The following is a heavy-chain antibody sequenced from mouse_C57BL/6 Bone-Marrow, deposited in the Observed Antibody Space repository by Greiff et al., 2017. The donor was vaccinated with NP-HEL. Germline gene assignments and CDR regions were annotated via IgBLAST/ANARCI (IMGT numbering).Heavy chain of an antibody. CDR2: IDPSDSYT. D-gene: IGHD1-1*01. CDR3: ARALLRYP. J-gene: IGHJ2*01. Sequence: VQLQQPGAELVKPGASVKLSCKASGYTFTSYWMQWVKQRPGQGLEWIGEIDPSDSYTNYNQKFKGKATLTVDTSSSTAYMQLSSLTSEDSAVYYCARALLRYPWGKGTTLTVSS. CDR1: GYTFTSYW. V-gene: IGHV1-50*01.